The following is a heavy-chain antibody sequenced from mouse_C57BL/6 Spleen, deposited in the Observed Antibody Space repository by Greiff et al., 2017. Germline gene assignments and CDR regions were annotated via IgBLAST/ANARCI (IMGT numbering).Heavy chain of an antibody. D-gene: IGHD1-1*01. CDR2: ISSGSSTI. CDR1: GFTFSDYG. J-gene: IGHJ4*01. Sequence: DVMLVESGGGLVKPGGSLKLSCAASGFTFSDYGMHWVRQAPEKGLEWVAYISSGSSTIYYADTVKGRFTISRDNAKNTLFLQMTSLRSEDTAMYYCARPLTTVVSYYYAMDYWGQGTSVTVSS. CDR3: ARPLTTVVSYYYAMDY. V-gene: IGHV5-17*01.